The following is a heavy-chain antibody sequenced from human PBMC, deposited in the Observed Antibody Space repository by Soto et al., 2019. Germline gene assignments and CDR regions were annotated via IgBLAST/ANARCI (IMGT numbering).Heavy chain of an antibody. Sequence: QLQLQESGPGLVKPSETLSLTCTVSGGSITSSSYYWGWIRQPPGKGLEWIGSIYYGGSTYYNPSLKSRVTISLDTSKNQISLKLSSVTAADTAIYYCVDDSQTWGQGTMVTVSS. CDR2: IYYGGST. D-gene: IGHD1-1*01. J-gene: IGHJ3*01. V-gene: IGHV4-39*01. CDR3: VDDSQT. CDR1: GGSITSSSYY.